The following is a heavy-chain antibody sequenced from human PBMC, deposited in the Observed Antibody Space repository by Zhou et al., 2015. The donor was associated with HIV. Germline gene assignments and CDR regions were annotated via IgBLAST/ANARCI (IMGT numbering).Heavy chain of an antibody. CDR3: AREEGILVLPAAVGMDV. CDR2: ISAHNGNT. J-gene: IGHJ6*02. D-gene: IGHD2-2*01. CDR1: GYSFNIYG. V-gene: IGHV1-18*01. Sequence: QVQLVQSGAEVKKPGASVKVSCKTSGYSFNIYGISWVRQAPGQGLEWMGWISAHNGNTNSARKFQGRVTLTTDTSTSTAYMELRSLTSDDTAVYYCAREEGILVLPAAVGMDVVGPKGPRSPSP.